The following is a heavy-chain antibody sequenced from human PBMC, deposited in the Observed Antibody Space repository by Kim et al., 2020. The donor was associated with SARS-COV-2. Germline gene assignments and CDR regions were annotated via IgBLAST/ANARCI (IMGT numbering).Heavy chain of an antibody. CDR3: ARGQPLDY. D-gene: IGHD2-2*01. V-gene: IGHV4-31*03. CDR2: ISYSGNP. Sequence: SETLSLTCSVSGGSIRSDGMCWTWIRQHPAKGLEWSGCISYSGNPHYSPSLRSRVSISLQTSKNQFCLELTSVTAAYTAVYYCARGQPLDYWGQGNLVT. J-gene: IGHJ4*02. CDR1: GGSIRSDGMC.